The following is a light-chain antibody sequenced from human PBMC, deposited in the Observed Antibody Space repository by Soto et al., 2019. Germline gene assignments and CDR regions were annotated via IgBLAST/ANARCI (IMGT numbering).Light chain of an antibody. V-gene: IGKV4-1*01. Sequence: DIVLTQSPDSLAVSLGERATINCRSSQNVLYSSNNKNYLAWYQQKPGQPPKLLFYWASTRESGVPDRFSGSVSGTDFTLTISSLQAEDVAVYYCLQYYNMYTFGQGTKLEIK. CDR1: QNVLYSSNNKNY. CDR2: WAS. CDR3: LQYYNMYT. J-gene: IGKJ2*01.